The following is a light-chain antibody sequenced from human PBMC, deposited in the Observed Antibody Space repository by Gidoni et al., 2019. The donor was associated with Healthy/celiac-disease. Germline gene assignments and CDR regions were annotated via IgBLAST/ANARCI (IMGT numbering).Light chain of an antibody. CDR2: GAS. J-gene: IGKJ4*01. CDR1: QSVSSN. V-gene: IGKV3-15*01. CDR3: QQYNNWPPLT. Sequence: EIVMTQSPATLSVSPGARATLSCRARQSVSSNLAWYQQKPGQAPRLLIYGASTRATGIPARFSGSGSGTEFTLTISSLQSEDFAVYYCQQYNNWPPLTFGGXTKVEIK.